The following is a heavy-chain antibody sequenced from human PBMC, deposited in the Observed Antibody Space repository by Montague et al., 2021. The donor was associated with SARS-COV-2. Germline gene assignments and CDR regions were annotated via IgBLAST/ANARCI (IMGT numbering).Heavy chain of an antibody. CDR2: IYSNGDK. CDR3: AHLIRYYDIFTGIPFDD. V-gene: IGHV2-5*01. Sequence: PALVKPTQTLTLTCTFSGFSLSTPNVGVAWIRQPPGKAPEWLAVIYSNGDKRYSPSLQRRPTITKDTSRNQVVVSLTNVDPLDTATYYCAHLIRYYDIFTGIPFDDWGQGTQVTVSS. CDR1: GFSLSTPNVG. D-gene: IGHD3-9*01. J-gene: IGHJ4*02.